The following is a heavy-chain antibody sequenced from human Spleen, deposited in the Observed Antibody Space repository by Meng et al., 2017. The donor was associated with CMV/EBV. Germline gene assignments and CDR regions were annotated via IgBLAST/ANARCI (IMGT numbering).Heavy chain of an antibody. CDR1: GGSFSSYS. V-gene: IGHV4-34*01. CDR3: ARDNTVTIFGWFVP. J-gene: IGHJ5*02. CDR2: INHSGGT. Sequence: SETLSLTCAVYGGSFSSYSWTWIRQPPGKGLEWIGEINHSGGTNYNPSLKSRVTISVDTSKNQFSLKLTSVTAADTALYYCARDNTVTIFGWFVPWGQGNLVTVSS. D-gene: IGHD4-11*01.